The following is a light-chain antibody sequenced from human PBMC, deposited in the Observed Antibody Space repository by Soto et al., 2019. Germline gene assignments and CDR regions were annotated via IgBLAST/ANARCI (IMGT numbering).Light chain of an antibody. Sequence: EIVMTQSPATLSVSPGERATLFCRASQSISSNLAWYQQKAGQAPRLLIYGTSTRATGIPARFSGSGSGTEFTLTLSSLQAEDFAVYYCQQYNTWPPLTFGGGTKVEIK. J-gene: IGKJ4*01. CDR1: QSISSN. V-gene: IGKV3-15*01. CDR2: GTS. CDR3: QQYNTWPPLT.